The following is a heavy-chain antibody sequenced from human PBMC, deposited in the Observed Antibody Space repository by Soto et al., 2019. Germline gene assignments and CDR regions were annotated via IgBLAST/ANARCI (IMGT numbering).Heavy chain of an antibody. CDR2: IYYSGST. D-gene: IGHD2-15*01. Sequence: QVQLQESGPGLVKPSETLSLTCTVSGGSISSYYWNWIRQPPGKGLEWIGYIYYSGSTNYNPSLKGRVTISVDTSKNQFSLKLSSVTAADTAVYYCARRWGSAADYWGQGTLVTVSS. CDR3: ARRWGSAADY. V-gene: IGHV4-59*08. J-gene: IGHJ4*02. CDR1: GGSISSYY.